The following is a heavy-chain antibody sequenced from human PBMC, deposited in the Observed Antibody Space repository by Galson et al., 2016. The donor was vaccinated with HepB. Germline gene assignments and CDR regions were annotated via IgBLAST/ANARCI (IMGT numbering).Heavy chain of an antibody. CDR3: TRPLRGDFWTGYPFEY. CDR2: ISYDGSNK. D-gene: IGHD3/OR15-3a*01. CDR1: GFTFSGYA. V-gene: IGHV3-30-3*01. J-gene: IGHJ4*02. Sequence: SLRLSCAVSGFTFSGYAIHWVRQAPGKGLEWVAIISYDGSNKHYADSVKGRFTISRDNSKNALYLQMNSLSTEDTAVYYCTRPLRGDFWTGYPFEYWGQGNLVTVSS.